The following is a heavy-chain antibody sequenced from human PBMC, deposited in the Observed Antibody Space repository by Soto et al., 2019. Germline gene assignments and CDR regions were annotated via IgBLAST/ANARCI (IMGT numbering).Heavy chain of an antibody. CDR2: IRSKAYGGTN. Sequence: GGSLRLSCTASGFTFGDYAMSWFRQAPGKGLEWVSVIRSKAYGGTNENAASVKGRFTISRDDSKSIAYLQMNSLKTEDTAVYYCTRGLRIFRWFDPWGQGTLVTVSS. J-gene: IGHJ5*02. D-gene: IGHD3-3*01. V-gene: IGHV3-49*03. CDR1: GFTFGDYA. CDR3: TRGLRIFRWFDP.